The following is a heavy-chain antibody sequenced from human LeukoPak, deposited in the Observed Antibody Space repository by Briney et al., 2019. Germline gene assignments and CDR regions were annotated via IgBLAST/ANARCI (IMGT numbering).Heavy chain of an antibody. CDR3: ARDALYYYDSSAYYPIDY. D-gene: IGHD3-22*01. V-gene: IGHV3-11*04. CDR1: GFTFSDYY. Sequence: PGGSLRLSCAASGFTFSDYYMSWIRQAPGKGLEWVSYISNSDSTIYYADSVKGRFTISRDNAKNSLYLQMNSLRAEDTAVYYCARDALYYYDSSAYYPIDYWGQGTLVTVSS. J-gene: IGHJ4*02. CDR2: ISNSDSTI.